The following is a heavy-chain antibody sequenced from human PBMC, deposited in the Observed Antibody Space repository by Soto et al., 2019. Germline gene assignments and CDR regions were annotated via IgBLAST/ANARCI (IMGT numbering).Heavy chain of an antibody. D-gene: IGHD6-13*01. CDR1: GYTFTSYG. V-gene: IGHV1-18*01. CDR3: ARDRGSSWYKEYNWFDP. CDR2: ISAYNGNT. J-gene: IGHJ5*02. Sequence: ASVKVSCKASGYTFTSYGISWVRQAPGQGLEWMGWISAYNGNTNHAQKLQGRVTMTTDTSTSTAYMELRSLRSDDTAVYYCARDRGSSWYKEYNWFDPWGQGTLVTVSS.